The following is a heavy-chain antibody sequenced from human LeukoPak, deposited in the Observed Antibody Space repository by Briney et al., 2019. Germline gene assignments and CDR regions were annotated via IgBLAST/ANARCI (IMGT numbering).Heavy chain of an antibody. CDR2: IKQDVNEE. Sequence: GGSLRLSCAASGFTFNSYWMSWVRQAPGKGLEWVANIKQDVNEEYYVDSVKGRFTISRDNAKNSLYLQMNSLRAEDTAVYYCARESRGYDILTGKYHRGYYSYYMDVWGKGTTVTVSS. D-gene: IGHD3-9*01. CDR3: ARESRGYDILTGKYHRGYYSYYMDV. V-gene: IGHV3-7*01. CDR1: GFTFNSYW. J-gene: IGHJ6*03.